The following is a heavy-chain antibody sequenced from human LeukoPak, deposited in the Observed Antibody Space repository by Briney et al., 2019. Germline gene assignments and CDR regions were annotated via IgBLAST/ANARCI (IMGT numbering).Heavy chain of an antibody. V-gene: IGHV4-31*03. J-gene: IGHJ6*04. CDR3: ARDGPTMLIPYV. CDR1: GGSVSSGSHY. Sequence: PSETLSLTCTVSGGSVSSGSHYRTWIRQLPGKGLEWIGYIYYSGHTYSNPSLKSRVTISVDTSKTAADTAVYYCARDGPTMLIPYVWGKGTTVAVSS. D-gene: IGHD2-15*01. CDR2: IYYSGHT.